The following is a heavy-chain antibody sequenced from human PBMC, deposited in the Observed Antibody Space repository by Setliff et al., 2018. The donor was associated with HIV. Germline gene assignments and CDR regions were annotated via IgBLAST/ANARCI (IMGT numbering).Heavy chain of an antibody. CDR2: VYSSGST. CDR3: ARRGVGATHRFFNY. CDR1: GVSISSGSFY. D-gene: IGHD1-26*01. J-gene: IGHJ4*02. V-gene: IGHV4-61*09. Sequence: SETLSLTCTVSGVSISSGSFYRTWIRQPAGKGLEWIGHVYSSGSTYYNPSLKSRVTISLDTSKSQFSLKLNSVTAADTAIYFCARRGVGATHRFFNYWGQGTLVTVSS.